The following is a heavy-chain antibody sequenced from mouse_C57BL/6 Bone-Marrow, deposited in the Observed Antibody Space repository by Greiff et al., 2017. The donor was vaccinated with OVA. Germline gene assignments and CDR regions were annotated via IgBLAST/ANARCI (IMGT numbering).Heavy chain of an antibody. V-gene: IGHV1-64*01. Sequence: QVQLQQPGAELVKPGASVKLSCKASGYTFTSYWMHWVKQRPGQGLEWIGMIHPNSGSTNYNEKFKSKATLTVDKSSSTAHMQLSSLTSEDSAVYYCARELRLRQWFAYWGQGTLVTVSA. J-gene: IGHJ3*01. CDR3: ARELRLRQWFAY. CDR1: GYTFTSYW. CDR2: IHPNSGST. D-gene: IGHD3-2*02.